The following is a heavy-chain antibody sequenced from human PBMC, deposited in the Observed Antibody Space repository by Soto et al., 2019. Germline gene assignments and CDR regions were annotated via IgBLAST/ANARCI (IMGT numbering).Heavy chain of an antibody. CDR3: AKKGLAARRVRADFDY. V-gene: IGHV3-23*01. Sequence: PGGSLRLSCAASGFTFSSYAMSWVRQAPGKGLEWVSAISGSGGSTYYADSVKGRFTISRDNSKNTLYLQMNSLRAEDTAVYYCAKKGLAARRVRADFDYWGQGTLVTVSS. D-gene: IGHD6-6*01. J-gene: IGHJ4*02. CDR2: ISGSGGST. CDR1: GFTFSSYA.